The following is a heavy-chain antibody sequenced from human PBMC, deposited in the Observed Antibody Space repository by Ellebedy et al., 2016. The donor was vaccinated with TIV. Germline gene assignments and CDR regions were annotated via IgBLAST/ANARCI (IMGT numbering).Heavy chain of an antibody. J-gene: IGHJ3*02. V-gene: IGHV3-33*06. Sequence: GGSLRLXXAASGLTFSSYGLHWVRQAPGKGLEWVAVIWYDGSNKYYADSVKGRFTISRDNSKNTLYLQMNSLRAEDTAVYYCAKGYWGNAFDIWGQGTMVTVSS. CDR2: IWYDGSNK. CDR1: GLTFSSYG. CDR3: AKGYWGNAFDI. D-gene: IGHD3-16*01.